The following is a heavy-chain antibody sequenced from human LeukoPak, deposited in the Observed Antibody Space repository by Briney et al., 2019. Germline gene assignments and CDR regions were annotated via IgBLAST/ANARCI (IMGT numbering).Heavy chain of an antibody. V-gene: IGHV3-74*01. CDR2: LNSAGSST. CDR3: ARGGSYSWDYFDY. D-gene: IGHD1-26*01. J-gene: IGHJ4*02. Sequence: GGSLRLSCAASGFTFSSYWMHWVRQAPGKGLVWVSRLNSAGSSTSYADSVKGRFTISRDNAKNTLYLQLNSLRAEDTAVYYCARGGSYSWDYFDYWGQGTLVTVSS. CDR1: GFTFSSYW.